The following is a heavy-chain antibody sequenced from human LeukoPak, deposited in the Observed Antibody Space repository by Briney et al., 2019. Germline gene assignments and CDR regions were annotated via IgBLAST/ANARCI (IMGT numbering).Heavy chain of an antibody. CDR3: ARAIKERYFDWSHVRYYYYMDV. Sequence: GASVKVSCKASGYTFTSYDINWVRQATGLGLEWMGWMNPNSGNTGYAQKFQGRVTITRNTSISTAYMELSSLRSEDTAVYYCARAIKERYFDWSHVRYYYYMDVWGKGTTVTVSS. CDR1: GYTFTSYD. D-gene: IGHD3-9*01. J-gene: IGHJ6*03. CDR2: MNPNSGNT. V-gene: IGHV1-8*03.